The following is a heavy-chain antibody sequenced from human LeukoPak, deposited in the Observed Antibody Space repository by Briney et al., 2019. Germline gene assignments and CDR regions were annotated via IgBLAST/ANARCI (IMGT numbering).Heavy chain of an antibody. CDR3: AETSTVTYGMDV. CDR2: IYHSGST. V-gene: IGHV4-30-2*01. D-gene: IGHD4-17*01. Sequence: SETLSLTCAVSGCSISSGGYSWSWIRQPPGKGLEWIGYIYHSGSTYYNPSLKSRVTISVDRSKNQFSLKLSSVTAADTAVYYCAETSTVTYGMDVWGQGTTVTVSS. J-gene: IGHJ6*02. CDR1: GCSISSGGYS.